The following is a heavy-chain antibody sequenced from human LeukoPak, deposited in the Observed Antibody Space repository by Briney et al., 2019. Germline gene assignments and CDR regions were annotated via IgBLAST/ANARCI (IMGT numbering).Heavy chain of an antibody. J-gene: IGHJ3*02. CDR3: GRVVYSRFGELLYEYGAFDI. V-gene: IGHV3-74*01. CDR1: GFTFSSYW. Sequence: PGRSLRLYCAASGFTFSSYWMHWVRQAPGTGLVSVSRINSDGSSTSYADSVKGRFTISRDNAKNTLYLQMNSLRAEDTAVYYCGRVVYSRFGELLYEYGAFDIWGQGTMVTVSS. D-gene: IGHD3-10*01. CDR2: INSDGSST.